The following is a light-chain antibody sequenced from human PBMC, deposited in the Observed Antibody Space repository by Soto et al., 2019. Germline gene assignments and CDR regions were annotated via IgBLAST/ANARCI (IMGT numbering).Light chain of an antibody. CDR3: QQSHSTPYT. J-gene: IGKJ2*01. Sequence: DIPMTQSPSSLSAFVGDRVTITCRASQSISTYLNWYQQKPGKAPNLLIYAASSLQGGVPSRFSGSGSGTDFTLTISSLQPEDFATYYCQQSHSTPYTFGQGTKLEIK. V-gene: IGKV1-39*01. CDR1: QSISTY. CDR2: AAS.